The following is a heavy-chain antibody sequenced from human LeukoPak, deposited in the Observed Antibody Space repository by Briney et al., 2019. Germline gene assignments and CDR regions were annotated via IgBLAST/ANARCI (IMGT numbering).Heavy chain of an antibody. D-gene: IGHD5-24*01. Sequence: ASVKVSCKASGYTFTSYNMHWVRQAPGQGLGWMGIIKPSGGSTTYAQKFQGRVTMTRDMSTSTLYMELSSLRSEDTAVYYCARVRDGYNDAYDIWGQGTMVTVSS. CDR3: ARVRDGYNDAYDI. V-gene: IGHV1-46*01. CDR1: GYTFTSYN. J-gene: IGHJ3*02. CDR2: IKPSGGST.